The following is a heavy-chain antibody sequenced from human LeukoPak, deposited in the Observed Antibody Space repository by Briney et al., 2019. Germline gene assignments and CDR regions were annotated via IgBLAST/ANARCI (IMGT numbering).Heavy chain of an antibody. CDR2: IRSRTHGGTA. CDR3: ASERGDYGIDY. V-gene: IGHV3-15*01. CDR1: GFTFSDAW. D-gene: IGHD4-17*01. J-gene: IGHJ4*02. Sequence: PGGSLRLSCAASGFTFSDAWMSWVRHTPGKGLEWVGRIRSRTHGGTADYAAPVKGRFTMSRDDSKSTLYLQMNSLKTEDTGLYYCASERGDYGIDYWGQGTLVTVSS.